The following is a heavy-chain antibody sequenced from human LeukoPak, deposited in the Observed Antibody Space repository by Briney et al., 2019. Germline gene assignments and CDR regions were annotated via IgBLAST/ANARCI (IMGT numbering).Heavy chain of an antibody. CDR2: IYYSGST. J-gene: IGHJ3*02. CDR3: ARDDNAFDI. V-gene: IGHV4-59*01. CDR1: GGSISSYY. D-gene: IGHD3-22*01. Sequence: KSSETLSLTCTVSGGSISSYYWSWIRQPPGKGLEWIGYIYYSGSTNYNPSLKSRVTISVDTSKNQFSLKLSSVTAADTAVYYCARDDNAFDIWGQGTMVTVSS.